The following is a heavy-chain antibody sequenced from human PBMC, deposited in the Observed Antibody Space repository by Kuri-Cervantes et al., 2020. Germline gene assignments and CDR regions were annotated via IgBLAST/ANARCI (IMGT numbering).Heavy chain of an antibody. D-gene: IGHD4-17*01. V-gene: IGHV3-66*02. J-gene: IGHJ6*02. Sequence: GESLKISCAASGFSFSTFAMNWVRQAPGKGLEWVSVIYSCGSTYYADSVKGRFTISRDNSKNTLYLQMNSLRAEDTAVYYCASPHDYGDYYGMDVWGQGTTVTVSS. CDR3: ASPHDYGDYYGMDV. CDR1: GFSFSTFA. CDR2: IYSCGST.